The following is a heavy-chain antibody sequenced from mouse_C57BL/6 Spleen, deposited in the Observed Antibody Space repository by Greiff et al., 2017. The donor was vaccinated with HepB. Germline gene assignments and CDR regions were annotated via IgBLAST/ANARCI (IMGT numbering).Heavy chain of an antibody. Sequence: EVQLVESGGGLVQPGGSMKLSCAASGFTFSDAWMDWVRQSPEKGLEWVAEIRNKANNHATYYAESVKGRFTISRDDSKSSVYLQMNSLRAEDTGIYYCTRHDGYSYYFDYWGQGTTLTVSS. V-gene: IGHV6-6*01. CDR1: GFTFSDAW. D-gene: IGHD2-3*01. J-gene: IGHJ2*01. CDR3: TRHDGYSYYFDY. CDR2: IRNKANNHAT.